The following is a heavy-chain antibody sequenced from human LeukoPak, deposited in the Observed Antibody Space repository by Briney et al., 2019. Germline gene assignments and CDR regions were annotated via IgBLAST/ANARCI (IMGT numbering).Heavy chain of an antibody. D-gene: IGHD5-24*01. CDR3: AKGKPEMATITGYYFDY. CDR1: GFTFSSYG. Sequence: GGSLRLSCAASGFTFSSYGMHWVRQAPGKGLEWVAVISYDGSNKYYADSVKGRFTISRDNSKNTLYLQMNSLRAEDTAVYYCAKGKPEMATITGYYFDYWGQGTLVTVSS. J-gene: IGHJ4*02. CDR2: ISYDGSNK. V-gene: IGHV3-30*18.